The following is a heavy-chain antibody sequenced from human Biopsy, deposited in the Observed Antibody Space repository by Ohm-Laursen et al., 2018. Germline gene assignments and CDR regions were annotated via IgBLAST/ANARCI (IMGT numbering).Heavy chain of an antibody. Sequence: SLRLSCAAAGFMFSSYGMHWVRQAPGRGLEWVAVIYYDGLNKEYADSVKGRFTISRDNSKNTLFLRMNSLRAEDTAVYYCARDGIVVVPAAFHLDNWGPGTLVTVSS. CDR3: ARDGIVVVPAAFHLDN. D-gene: IGHD2-2*01. CDR1: GFMFSSYG. J-gene: IGHJ4*02. V-gene: IGHV3-33*01. CDR2: IYYDGLNK.